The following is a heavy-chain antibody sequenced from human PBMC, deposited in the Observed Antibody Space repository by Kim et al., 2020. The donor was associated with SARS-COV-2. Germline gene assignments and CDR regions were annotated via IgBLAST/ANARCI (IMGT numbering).Heavy chain of an antibody. Sequence: ASVKVSCKTSGYPFTRSALHWVRQAPGHGLELMGWNNTKTGKATYAQGFSGRFVFSLDTSVSTAYMQISGLKAEDTAVYFCAKDSGRDYYFDYWGQGTLVTVSS. CDR2: NNTKTGKA. V-gene: IGHV7-4-1*02. D-gene: IGHD3-10*01. CDR1: GYPFTRSA. J-gene: IGHJ4*02. CDR3: AKDSGRDYYFDY.